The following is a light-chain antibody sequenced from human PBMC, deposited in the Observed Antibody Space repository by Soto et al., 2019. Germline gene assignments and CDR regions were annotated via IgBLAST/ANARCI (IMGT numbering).Light chain of an antibody. Sequence: QSALTQPASVSGSPGQSITISCTGTNSDLGTYNLVSWYQQHPGKAPKTIIYEVTKRPSGVSKRFSGSKSGNTASLTISGLQAEDEADYYCCSYVGSNIFYVFATGTKVTVL. CDR1: NSDLGTYNL. CDR3: CSYVGSNIFYV. V-gene: IGLV2-23*02. CDR2: EVT. J-gene: IGLJ1*01.